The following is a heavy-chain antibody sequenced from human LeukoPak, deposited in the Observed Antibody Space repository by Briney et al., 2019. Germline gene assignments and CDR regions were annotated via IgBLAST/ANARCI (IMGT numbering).Heavy chain of an antibody. Sequence: PSQTLSLTCAVSGGSISSGGYSWSWIRQPPGKGLEWIGYIYYSGSTNYNPSLKNRVTISVDTSKNQFSLKLSSVTAADTAVYYCARGGSKHLAIVVVPAFYMDVWGKGTTVTISS. CDR1: GGSISSGGYS. V-gene: IGHV4-61*08. CDR2: IYYSGST. D-gene: IGHD3-22*01. CDR3: ARGGSKHLAIVVVPAFYMDV. J-gene: IGHJ6*03.